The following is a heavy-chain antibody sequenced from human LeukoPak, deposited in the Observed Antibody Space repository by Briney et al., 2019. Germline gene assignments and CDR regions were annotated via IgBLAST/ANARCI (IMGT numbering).Heavy chain of an antibody. CDR1: GGTFSSCT. V-gene: IGHV1-69*02. CDR2: IIPILGIA. Sequence: ASVKVSCKASGGTFSSCTISWVRQAPGQGLEWMGRIIPILGIANYAQKFQGRVTITADKSTSTAYMELSSLRSEDTTVYYCAGELLSDQYYYYYYYMDVWGKGITVTVSS. D-gene: IGHD2-2*01. CDR3: AGELLSDQYYYYYYYMDV. J-gene: IGHJ6*03.